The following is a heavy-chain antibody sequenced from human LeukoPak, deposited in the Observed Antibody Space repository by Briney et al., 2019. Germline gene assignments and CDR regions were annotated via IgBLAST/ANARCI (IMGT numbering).Heavy chain of an antibody. CDR2: IRYDGSNK. J-gene: IGHJ3*02. CDR3: AKDRGIVVSDAFDI. V-gene: IGHV3-30*02. Sequence: PGGSLRLSCAASGFTFSSYGMHWVRQAPGKGLEWVAFIRYDGSNKYYADSVKGRFTISRDNSKNTLYLQMNSLRAEDTAVYYCAKDRGIVVSDAFDIWGQGTMVTVSS. CDR1: GFTFSSYG. D-gene: IGHD3-22*01.